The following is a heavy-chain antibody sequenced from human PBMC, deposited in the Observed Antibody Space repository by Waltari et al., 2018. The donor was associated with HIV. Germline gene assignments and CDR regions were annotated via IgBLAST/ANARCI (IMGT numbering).Heavy chain of an antibody. D-gene: IGHD3-22*01. J-gene: IGHJ6*02. CDR3: ARGLLKKVDTIMGLYTYYYDVMDV. CDR1: GGPFKTYY. V-gene: IGHV4-34*02. Sequence: QVQLQQWGAGLLKPSETLSLTCAVSGGPFKTYYWTWIRQSPGRWLEWIGGINSSGDTKINTYLKCRVTLSVDKSKNQFSLRMNSMTCAYAGLDYCARGLLKKVDTIMGLYTYYYDVMDVWGQGTTV. CDR2: INSSGDT.